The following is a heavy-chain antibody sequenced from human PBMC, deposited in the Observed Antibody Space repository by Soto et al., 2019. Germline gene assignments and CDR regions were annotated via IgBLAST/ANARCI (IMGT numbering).Heavy chain of an antibody. J-gene: IGHJ4*02. CDR2: IKSKTDGGTT. CDR3: TTGYCSGGSCPDY. V-gene: IGHV3-15*07. D-gene: IGHD2-15*01. CDR1: GFTFSNAW. Sequence: EVQLVESGGGLVKPGGSLRLSCAASGFTFSNAWMNWVRQAPGKGLEWVGRIKSKTDGGTTDYAAPMKGRFTISRDDSKNTLYLQMNSLKTEDTAVYYCTTGYCSGGSCPDYWGQGTLVTVSS.